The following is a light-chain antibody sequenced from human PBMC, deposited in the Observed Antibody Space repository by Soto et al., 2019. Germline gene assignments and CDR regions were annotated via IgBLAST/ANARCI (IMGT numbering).Light chain of an antibody. V-gene: IGKV1-5*03. CDR3: KQYNSYHYT. CDR2: RVF. Sequence: DIQMTQSPSTLSASVGDRVTITCRASQSISSWLAWYQQKPGKAPKLLIYRVFILEGGVPSGFSGSGSGTKFTLTFSSLQPDDFATYYCKQYNSYHYTFGQGTKVDIK. J-gene: IGKJ2*01. CDR1: QSISSW.